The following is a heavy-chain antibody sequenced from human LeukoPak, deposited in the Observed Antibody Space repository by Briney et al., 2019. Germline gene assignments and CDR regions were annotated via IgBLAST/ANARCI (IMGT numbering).Heavy chain of an antibody. CDR1: GFAFGNYA. V-gene: IGHV3-23*01. J-gene: IGHJ4*02. Sequence: GGSLRLSCAASGFAFGNYAMGWVRQAPGKGLEWVSSIDSSGSYTPSADSVKGRFTISRDNSENTVYLQMNSLRAEDTAVYSCAKISTVTANYDHWGQGTLVTVSS. D-gene: IGHD4-17*01. CDR2: IDSSGSYT. CDR3: AKISTVTANYDH.